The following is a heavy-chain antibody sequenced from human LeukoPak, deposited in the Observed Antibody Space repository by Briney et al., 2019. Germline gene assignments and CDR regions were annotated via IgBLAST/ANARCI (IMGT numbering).Heavy chain of an antibody. J-gene: IGHJ4*02. V-gene: IGHV3-30*02. CDR3: AKDRRDFWSGYVLHYFDY. D-gene: IGHD3-3*01. CDR1: GFTFSSYG. CDR2: IRYDGSNK. Sequence: GGPLRLSCAASGFTFSSYGMHWVRQAPGKGLEWVAFIRYDGSNKYYADSVKGRFTISRDNSKNTLYLQMNSLRAEDTAVYYCAKDRRDFWSGYVLHYFDYWGQGTLVTVSS.